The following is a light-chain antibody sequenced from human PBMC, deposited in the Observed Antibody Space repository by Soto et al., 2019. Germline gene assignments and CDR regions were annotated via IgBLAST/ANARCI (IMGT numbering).Light chain of an antibody. Sequence: EVVLTQTPGTLSLSPGGRASLSCRASQSVGTFLAWYQQRSGQAPRLLIYGASTRASGIPDRFSGSGSGTDFTLTISSLQSEDFAVYYCQHYSNWPPWTFGQGTKVDIK. J-gene: IGKJ1*01. CDR3: QHYSNWPPWT. V-gene: IGKV3D-15*01. CDR2: GAS. CDR1: QSVGTF.